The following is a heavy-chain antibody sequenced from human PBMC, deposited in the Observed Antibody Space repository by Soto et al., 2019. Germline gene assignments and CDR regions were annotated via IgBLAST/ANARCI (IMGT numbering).Heavy chain of an antibody. J-gene: IGHJ4*02. CDR1: GFTFSSYG. CDR3: ARVPGSGRPPYYFDY. CDR2: IWYDGSNK. V-gene: IGHV3-33*01. Sequence: PGGSLRLSCAASGFTFSSYGMHWVRQAPGKGLEWVAVIWYDGSNKYYADSVKGRFTISRDNSKNTLYLQMNSLRAEDTAVYYCARVPGSGRPPYYFDYWGQGTLVTVSS. D-gene: IGHD6-19*01.